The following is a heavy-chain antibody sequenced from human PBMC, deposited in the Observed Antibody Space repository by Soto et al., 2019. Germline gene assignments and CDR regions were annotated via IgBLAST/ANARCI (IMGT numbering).Heavy chain of an antibody. V-gene: IGHV3-23*01. CDR1: GFTFSSYA. D-gene: IGHD3-3*01. CDR3: AKDVNYDFWSGYYKEGLDY. CDR2: ISGSGGST. J-gene: IGHJ4*02. Sequence: GGSLRLSCAASGFTFSSYAMSWVRQAPGKGLEWVSAISGSGGSTYYADSVKGRFTISRDNSKNTLYLQMNSLRVEDTAVYYCAKDVNYDFWSGYYKEGLDYWGQGTLVTVSS.